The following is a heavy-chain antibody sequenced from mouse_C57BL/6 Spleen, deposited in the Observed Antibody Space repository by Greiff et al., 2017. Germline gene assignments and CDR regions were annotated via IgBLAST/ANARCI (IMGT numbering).Heavy chain of an antibody. J-gene: IGHJ1*03. Sequence: DVKLVESGGGLVQPGGSLKLSCAASGFTFSDYYMYWVRQTPEKRLEWVAYISNGGGSTYYPDTVKGRFTISRDNAKNTLYLQMSRLKSEDTAMYYCARGGGTAGRYFDVWGTGTTVTVSS. CDR1: GFTFSDYY. D-gene: IGHD4-1*01. CDR2: ISNGGGST. CDR3: ARGGGTAGRYFDV. V-gene: IGHV5-12*01.